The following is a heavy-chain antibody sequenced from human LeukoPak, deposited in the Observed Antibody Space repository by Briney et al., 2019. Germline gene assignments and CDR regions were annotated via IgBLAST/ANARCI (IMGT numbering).Heavy chain of an antibody. J-gene: IGHJ6*02. Sequence: PSETLSLTCAVYGGSFSGYYWSWIRQPPGKGLEWIGEINHSGSTNYNPSLKSRVTISVDTSKNQFSLKLSSVTAADTAVYYCALIAVAGQYSYYYGMDVWGQGTTVTVSS. CDR3: ALIAVAGQYSYYYGMDV. D-gene: IGHD6-19*01. CDR1: GGSFSGYY. CDR2: INHSGST. V-gene: IGHV4-34*01.